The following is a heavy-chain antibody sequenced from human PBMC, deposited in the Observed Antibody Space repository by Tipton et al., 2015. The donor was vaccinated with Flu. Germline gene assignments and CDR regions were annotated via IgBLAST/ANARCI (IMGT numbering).Heavy chain of an antibody. CDR2: IYTSGST. V-gene: IGHV4-4*07. CDR1: GGSISSYY. J-gene: IGHJ4*02. CDR3: ARRGSSGWYNYFDY. D-gene: IGHD6-19*01. Sequence: TLSLTCTVSGGSISSYYWSWIRQPAGKGLEWIGRIYTSGSTNYNPSLKSRVTMSVDTSKNQFSLKLSSVTAADTAVYYCARRGSSGWYNYFDYWGQGTLVTVSS.